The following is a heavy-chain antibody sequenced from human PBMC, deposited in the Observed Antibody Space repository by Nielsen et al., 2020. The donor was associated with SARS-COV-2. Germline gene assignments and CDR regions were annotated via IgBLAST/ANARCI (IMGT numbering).Heavy chain of an antibody. Sequence: GGSLRLSCAASGFTFSSYGMHWVRQAPGKGLEWVAVIWYDGSNKYYADSVKGRFTISRDNSKNTLYLQMNSLRAEDTAVYYCARRPLRITMIVVVGGNWFDPWGQGTLVTVSS. CDR3: ARRPLRITMIVVVGGNWFDP. CDR1: GFTFSSYG. CDR2: IWYDGSNK. D-gene: IGHD3-22*01. V-gene: IGHV3-33*01. J-gene: IGHJ5*02.